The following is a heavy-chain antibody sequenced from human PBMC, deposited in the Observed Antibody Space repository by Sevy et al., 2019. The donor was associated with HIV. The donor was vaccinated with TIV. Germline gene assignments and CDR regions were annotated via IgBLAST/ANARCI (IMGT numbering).Heavy chain of an antibody. V-gene: IGHV5-51*01. CDR1: GYNFTTHW. CDR2: VYPDDSET. D-gene: IGHD6-6*01. J-gene: IGHJ4*02. Sequence: GESLKISCKGSGYNFTTHWIGWVRQMPGKGLEWLGIVYPDDSETTYSRSFQGQVTMSADKSITTAYLQWNSLKASDTAMYYCARRTKQLWSYYFDYWGQGTLVTVSS. CDR3: ARRTKQLWSYYFDY.